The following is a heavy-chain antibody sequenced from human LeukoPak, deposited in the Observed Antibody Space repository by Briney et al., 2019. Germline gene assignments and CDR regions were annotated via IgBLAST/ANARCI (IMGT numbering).Heavy chain of an antibody. CDR3: ARSNRNFHIDY. CDR1: GGSISSYY. V-gene: IGHV4-59*01. J-gene: IGHJ4*02. CDR2: IYYSGST. D-gene: IGHD1-14*01. Sequence: SETLSLTCTVSGGSISSYYWSWIRQPPGKGLEWIGYIYYSGSTNYNPSLKSRVTISADTSKNQFSLKLSSVTAADTAVYYCARSNRNFHIDYWGQGTLVTVSS.